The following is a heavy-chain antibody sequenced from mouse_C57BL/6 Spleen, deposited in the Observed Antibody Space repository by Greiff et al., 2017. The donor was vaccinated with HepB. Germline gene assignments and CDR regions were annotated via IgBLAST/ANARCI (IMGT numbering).Heavy chain of an antibody. D-gene: IGHD3-2*02. Sequence: VQLQQSGAELVKPGASVKMSCKASGYTFTTYPIEWMKQNHGKSLEWIGNFHPYNDDTKYNEKFKGKATLTVEKSSSTVYLGLSRLTSDDSAVYYCARSSSGYVSYWYFDVWGTGTTVTVSS. J-gene: IGHJ1*03. V-gene: IGHV1-47*01. CDR2: FHPYNDDT. CDR1: GYTFTTYP. CDR3: ARSSSGYVSYWYFDV.